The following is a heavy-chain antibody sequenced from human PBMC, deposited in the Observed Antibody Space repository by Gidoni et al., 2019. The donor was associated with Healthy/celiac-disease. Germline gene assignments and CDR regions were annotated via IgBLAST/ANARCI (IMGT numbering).Heavy chain of an antibody. J-gene: IGHJ4*02. CDR1: GYTFTGYC. Sequence: QVQLVQSGAEVKKPGASVKVSCKASGYTFTGYCMHWVRQAPGQGLGWMGRITPNSGGTNYAQKFQGRVTMTRDTSISTAYMELSRLRSDDTAVYYCASLLVDTAMGDYWGQGTLVTVSS. CDR3: ASLLVDTAMGDY. V-gene: IGHV1-2*06. D-gene: IGHD5-18*01. CDR2: ITPNSGGT.